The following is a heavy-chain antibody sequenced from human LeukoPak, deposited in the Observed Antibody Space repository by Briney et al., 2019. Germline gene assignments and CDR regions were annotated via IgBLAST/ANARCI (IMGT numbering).Heavy chain of an antibody. D-gene: IGHD6-19*01. V-gene: IGHV3-15*01. CDR2: IKSKTDGGTS. J-gene: IGHJ4*02. Sequence: GGSLRLSCVASGFTFSNAWMNWVRQAPGKGLEWVGRIKSKTDGGTSDCAAPLKGRCTISRDDSINTLYLQMSSLKTEDTAIYYCTTAARGLASDYWGQGTLVTVSS. CDR1: GFTFSNAW. CDR3: TTAARGLASDY.